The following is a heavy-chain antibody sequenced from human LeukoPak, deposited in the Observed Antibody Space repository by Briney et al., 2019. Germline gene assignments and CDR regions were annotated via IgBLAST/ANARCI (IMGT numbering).Heavy chain of an antibody. Sequence: GASVKVSCKTSGYTFTSYGIAWVRQAPGQGLEWMGWISAYNGNTNYAQRFQGRVTITADKSTSTAYMELSSLRSEDTAVYYCARDRHRAGFFDYWGQGTLVTVSS. J-gene: IGHJ4*02. V-gene: IGHV1-18*01. CDR2: ISAYNGNT. CDR3: ARDRHRAGFFDY. CDR1: GYTFTSYG.